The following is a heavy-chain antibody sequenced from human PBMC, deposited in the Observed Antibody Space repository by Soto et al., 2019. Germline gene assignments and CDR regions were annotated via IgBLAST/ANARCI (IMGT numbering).Heavy chain of an antibody. CDR3: ARHDEDCTNGACYTGLDY. CDR1: GGSISSYY. D-gene: IGHD2-8*01. CDR2: IYYSGST. J-gene: IGHJ4*02. Sequence: SETLSLTCTVSGGSISSYYWSWIRQPPGKGLEWIGYIYYSGSTNYNPSLKSRVTISVDTSKNQFSLKLSSVTAADTAVYYCARHDEDCTNGACYTGLDYWGQGTLVTVSS. V-gene: IGHV4-59*08.